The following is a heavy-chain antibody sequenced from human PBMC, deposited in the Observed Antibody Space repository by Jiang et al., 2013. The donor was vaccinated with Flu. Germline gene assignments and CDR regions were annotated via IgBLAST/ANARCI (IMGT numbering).Heavy chain of an antibody. CDR2: INHSGST. CDR1: GGSFSGYY. V-gene: IGHV4-34*01. Sequence: LLKPSETLSLTCAVYGGSFSGYYWSWIRQPPGKGLEWIGEINHSGSTNYNPSLKSRVTISVDTSKNQFSLKLSSVTAADTAVYYCASSRWGPLTRLSGWGQGTLVTVSS. CDR3: ASSRWGPLTRLSG. J-gene: IGHJ4*02. D-gene: IGHD3-16*02.